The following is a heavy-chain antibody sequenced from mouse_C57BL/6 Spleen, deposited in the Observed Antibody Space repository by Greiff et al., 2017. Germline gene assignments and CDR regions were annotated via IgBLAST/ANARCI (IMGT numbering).Heavy chain of an antibody. D-gene: IGHD2-1*01. CDR1: GYTFTDYY. Sequence: VQLQQSGPVLVKPGASVKMSCKASGYTFTDYYMNWVKQSHGKSLEWIGVINPYNGGTSYNQKFKGKATLTVDKSSSTAYMELNSLTSEDSAVYYCARSGGLYGNSYYFDYWGQGTTLTVSS. CDR3: ARSGGLYGNSYYFDY. J-gene: IGHJ2*01. CDR2: INPYNGGT. V-gene: IGHV1-19*01.